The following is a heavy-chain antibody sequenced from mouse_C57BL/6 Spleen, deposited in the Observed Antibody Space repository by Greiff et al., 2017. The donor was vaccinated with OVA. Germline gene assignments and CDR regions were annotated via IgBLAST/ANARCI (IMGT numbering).Heavy chain of an antibody. D-gene: IGHD1-1*01. CDR1: GYTFTDYY. J-gene: IGHJ2*01. Sequence: EVQLQQSGPVLVKPGASVKMSCKASGYTFTDYYMNWVKQSHGKSLEWIGVINPYNGGTSYNQKFKGKATLTVDKSSSTAYMELNSLTSEDSAVYYCAREYYGSSLFDYWGQGTTLTVSS. CDR2: INPYNGGT. V-gene: IGHV1-19*01. CDR3: AREYYGSSLFDY.